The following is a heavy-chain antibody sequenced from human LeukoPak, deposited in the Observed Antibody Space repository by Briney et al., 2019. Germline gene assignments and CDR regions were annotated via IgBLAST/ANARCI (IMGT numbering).Heavy chain of an antibody. Sequence: ASVKVSCKVSGYTLTELSMHWVRQAPGKGLEWMGGFDPEDGETIYAQKFQGRVTMTEDTSTDTAYMELSSLRSEDTAVYYCATVAVYSSGWPPKYYFDYWGQGTLVTVSS. V-gene: IGHV1-24*01. CDR2: FDPEDGET. CDR3: ATVAVYSSGWPPKYYFDY. J-gene: IGHJ4*02. CDR1: GYTLTELS. D-gene: IGHD6-19*01.